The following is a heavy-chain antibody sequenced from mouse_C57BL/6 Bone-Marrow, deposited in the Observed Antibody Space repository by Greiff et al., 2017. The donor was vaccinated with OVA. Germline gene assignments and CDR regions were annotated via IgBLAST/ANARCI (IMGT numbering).Heavy chain of an antibody. J-gene: IGHJ1*03. CDR3: ARDGNDLYWCFDV. V-gene: IGHV1-81*01. D-gene: IGHD2-2*01. CDR2: IYPRSGNT. Sequence: QVQLKESGAELARPGASVKLSCKASGYTFTSYGISWVKQRTGQGLEWIGEIYPRSGNTYYNEKFKGKATLTADKSSSTAYMELRSLTSEDSAVYICARDGNDLYWCFDVWGTGTTVTVSS. CDR1: GYTFTSYG.